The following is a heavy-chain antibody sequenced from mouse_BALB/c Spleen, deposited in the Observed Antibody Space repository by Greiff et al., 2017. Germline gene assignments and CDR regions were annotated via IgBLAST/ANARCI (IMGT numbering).Heavy chain of an antibody. CDR2: ISSVSSTI. D-gene: IGHD1-1*01. J-gene: IGHJ4*01. CDR1: GFTFSSFG. CDR3: ARPYDGSSYVGAMDY. V-gene: IGHV5-17*02. Sequence: EVHLVESGGGLVQPGGSRKLSCAASGFTFSSFGMHWVRQAPEKGLEWVAYISSVSSTIYYADTVKGRFTISSDKSKNTLFLQMTSLRSEDTAMYYCARPYDGSSYVGAMDYWGQGTSVTVSS.